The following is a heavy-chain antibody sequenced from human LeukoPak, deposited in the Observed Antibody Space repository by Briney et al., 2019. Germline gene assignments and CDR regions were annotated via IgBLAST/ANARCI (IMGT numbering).Heavy chain of an antibody. CDR3: ARNTVTTPYYYYYYGMDV. Sequence: GSSAKVSCKASGGTFSSYAISWVRQAPGQGLEWMGRIIPILGIANYAQKFQGRVTITADKSTSTAYMELSSLRSEDTAVYYCARNTVTTPYYYYYYGMDVWGQGTTVTVSS. CDR2: IIPILGIA. V-gene: IGHV1-69*04. CDR1: GGTFSSYA. J-gene: IGHJ6*02. D-gene: IGHD4-11*01.